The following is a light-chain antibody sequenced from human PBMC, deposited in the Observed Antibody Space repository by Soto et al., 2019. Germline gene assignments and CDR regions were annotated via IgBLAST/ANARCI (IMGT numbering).Light chain of an antibody. J-gene: IGLJ2*01. CDR3: SSFASTYTLL. V-gene: IGLV2-8*01. Sequence: QSALTQPPSASGSPGQSVTISCTGTSSDVGGYNYVSWYQQHPGKAPKLMIYDVNKRPSGVPDRFSGSKSGNTASLTVSGLQAEDEADYYCSSFASTYTLLFGGGTKVTVL. CDR2: DVN. CDR1: SSDVGGYNY.